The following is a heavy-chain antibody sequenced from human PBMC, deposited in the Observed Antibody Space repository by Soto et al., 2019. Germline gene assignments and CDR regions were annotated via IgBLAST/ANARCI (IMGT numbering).Heavy chain of an antibody. Sequence: VGSLRHSCAASGLTCSSYAMSWVRQATGKGLEWVSAISGSGGSTYYADSVKGRFTISRDNSKNTLYLQMNSLRAEDTAVYYCAKDYFSVRKIYGGKRAFAFDIWGQGTMVTVSS. J-gene: IGHJ3*02. CDR2: ISGSGGST. CDR3: AKDYFSVRKIYGGKRAFAFDI. V-gene: IGHV3-23*01. D-gene: IGHD2-15*01. CDR1: GLTCSSYA.